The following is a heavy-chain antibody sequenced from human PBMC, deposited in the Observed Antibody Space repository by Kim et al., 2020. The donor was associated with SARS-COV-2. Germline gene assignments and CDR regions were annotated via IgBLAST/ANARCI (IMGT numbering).Heavy chain of an antibody. J-gene: IGHJ6*02. V-gene: IGHV3-20*04. D-gene: IGHD6-19*01. Sequence: GGSLRLSCAASGFTFGDYGMSWVRQAPGKGLEWVSGINWNGGSTGYADSVKGRFTISRDNAKNSLYLQMNSRRAEDTALYYCARGRKQWLTYYYYYGMDVGGQGTTATVPS. CDR3: ARGRKQWLTYYYYYGMDV. CDR2: INWNGGST. CDR1: GFTFGDYG.